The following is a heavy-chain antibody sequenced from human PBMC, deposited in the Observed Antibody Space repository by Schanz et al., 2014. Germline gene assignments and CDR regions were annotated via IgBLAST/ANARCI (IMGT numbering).Heavy chain of an antibody. CDR1: GYTFTSYY. CDR2: ISVYHGHT. CDR3: ARDGEAAADCDY. D-gene: IGHD6-13*01. J-gene: IGHJ3*01. Sequence: QVQLVQSGAEVKKPGASVKVSCKASGYTFTSYYMHWVRQAPGQGLEWMGWISVYHGHTNYAEKVHGRVTMTTDTSTSTAYMELRSLRSEDTAVYYCARDGEAAADCDYWGQGTMVTVSS. V-gene: IGHV1-18*04.